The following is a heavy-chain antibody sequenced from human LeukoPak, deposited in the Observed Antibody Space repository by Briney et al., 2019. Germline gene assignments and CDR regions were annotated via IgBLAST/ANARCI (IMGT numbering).Heavy chain of an antibody. J-gene: IGHJ6*02. CDR2: ITGSGGNT. D-gene: IGHD6-13*01. CDR3: AKAASSSWPSYYYGMDV. CDR1: DFTFSKGW. Sequence: GGSLRLSCAASDFTFSKGWMSWVRQAPGKGLEWVSVITGSGGNTYYADSVKGRFTISKDNSKNTVYLQMSSLRVDDTAVYYCAKAASSSWPSYYYGMDVWGQGTTVTVSS. V-gene: IGHV3-23*01.